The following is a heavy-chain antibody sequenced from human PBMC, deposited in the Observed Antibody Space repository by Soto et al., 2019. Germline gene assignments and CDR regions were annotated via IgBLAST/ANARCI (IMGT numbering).Heavy chain of an antibody. V-gene: IGHV4-34*01. Sequence: QVQLQQWGAGLLKPSETLSLTCAVYGGSFSGYYWSWIRQPPGKGLEWIGEINHSGSTNYNPSLRSRVTISVDTSKNQFSLKLRSVTAADTAVYYCASLPGRSGYYEELWGQGALVTVSS. CDR3: ASLPGRSGYYEEL. CDR1: GGSFSGYY. J-gene: IGHJ4*02. CDR2: INHSGST. D-gene: IGHD3-22*01.